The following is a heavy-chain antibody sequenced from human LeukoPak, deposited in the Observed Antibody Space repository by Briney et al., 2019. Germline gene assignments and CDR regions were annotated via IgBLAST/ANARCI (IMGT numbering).Heavy chain of an antibody. CDR3: AFLIREPQH. CDR2: TASDGGDR. J-gene: IGHJ1*01. Sequence: GGSLRLSCVVSGFTFSRYYMGWVRQPPGKGLEWVAMTASDGGDRNYVDSVKGRFTIYRDNSKNTLYPQMNSLAAEDTAVYYCAFLIREPQHWGQGTLVTVSS. V-gene: IGHV3-7*01. CDR1: GFTFSRYY. D-gene: IGHD1-26*01.